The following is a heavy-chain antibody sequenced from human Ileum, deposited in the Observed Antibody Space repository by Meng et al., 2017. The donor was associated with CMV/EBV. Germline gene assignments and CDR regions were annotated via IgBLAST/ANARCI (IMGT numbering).Heavy chain of an antibody. J-gene: IGHJ6*02. CDR3: ARTRMAAGRLFYGMDV. CDR1: GGAFSSYA. V-gene: IGHV1-69*10. Sequence: SVKVSCKASGGAFSSYAFSWVRQAPGQGLEWMGEIIPVLGITNYAQNFQDRFTITADKSTSTAYMEMSSLRSDDTAIYYCARTRMAAGRLFYGMDVWGQGTPVTVSS. D-gene: IGHD6-6*01. CDR2: IIPVLGIT.